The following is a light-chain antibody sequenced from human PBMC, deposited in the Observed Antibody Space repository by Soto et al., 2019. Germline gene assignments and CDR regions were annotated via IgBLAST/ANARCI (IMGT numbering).Light chain of an antibody. J-gene: IGKJ4*01. V-gene: IGKV1-39*01. CDR1: QTISSW. CDR2: VAS. CDR3: QQSFSTPQT. Sequence: DSQITQSPSTLCGSVGDTVTITCRASQTISSWLAWYQQKPGKAPKLLINVASTLQGGVPSRFSGSGSGTEFTLAISSLQPEDSATYYCQQSFSTPQTFGGGTKVDIK.